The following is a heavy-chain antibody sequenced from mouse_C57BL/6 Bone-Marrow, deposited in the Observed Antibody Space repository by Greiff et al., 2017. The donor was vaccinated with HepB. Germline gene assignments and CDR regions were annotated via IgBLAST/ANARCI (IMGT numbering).Heavy chain of an antibody. J-gene: IGHJ3*01. Sequence: DVKLVESGGGLVKPGGSLKLSCAASGFTFSDYGMHWVRQAPEKGLEWVAYISSGSSTIYYADTVKGRFTISRDNAKNTLFLQMTSLRSEDTAMYYCAPIPFAYWGQGTLVTVSA. V-gene: IGHV5-17*01. CDR1: GFTFSDYG. CDR2: ISSGSSTI. CDR3: APIPFAY.